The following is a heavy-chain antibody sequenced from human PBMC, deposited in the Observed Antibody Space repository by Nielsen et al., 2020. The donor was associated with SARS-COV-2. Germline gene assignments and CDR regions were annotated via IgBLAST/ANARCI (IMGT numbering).Heavy chain of an antibody. V-gene: IGHV4-59*13. CDR1: GGSISSYY. Sequence: SETLSLTCTVSGGSISSYYWSWIRQPPRKGLEWIGYIYSSGSTNYNPSLKSRVTLSVDTSKNQFSLKLSSVTAADTAVYYCAKYYGSGTDYFDFWGQGTLVTVSS. D-gene: IGHD3-10*01. CDR2: IYSSGST. J-gene: IGHJ4*02. CDR3: AKYYGSGTDYFDF.